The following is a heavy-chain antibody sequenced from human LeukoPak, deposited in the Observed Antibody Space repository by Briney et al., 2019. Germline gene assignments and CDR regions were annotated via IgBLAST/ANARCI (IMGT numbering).Heavy chain of an antibody. CDR2: IYYSGST. CDR3: ATDGYDY. J-gene: IGHJ4*02. V-gene: IGHV4-39*07. Sequence: SETLSLTCTVSGGSISSSSYYWGWIRQPPGKWLEWSGSIYYSGSTYYNPSLKSRVTISVDTSKNQFSLKLSSVTAADTAVYYCATDGYDYWGQGTLVTVSS. D-gene: IGHD5-18*01. CDR1: GGSISSSSYY.